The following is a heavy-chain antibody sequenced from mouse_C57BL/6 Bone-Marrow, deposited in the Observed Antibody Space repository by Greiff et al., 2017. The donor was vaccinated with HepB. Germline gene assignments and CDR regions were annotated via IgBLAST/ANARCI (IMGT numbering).Heavy chain of an antibody. CDR1: GFTFSSYA. D-gene: IGHD2-4*01. CDR2: ISDGGSYT. CDR3: ARDQGLEGFAY. V-gene: IGHV5-4*01. J-gene: IGHJ3*01. Sequence: EVKLVESGGGLVKPGGSLKLSCAASGFTFSSYAMSWVRQTPEKRLEWVATISDGGSYTYYPDNVKGRFTISRDNAKNNLYLQMSHLKSEDTAMYYCARDQGLEGFAYWGQGTLVTVSA.